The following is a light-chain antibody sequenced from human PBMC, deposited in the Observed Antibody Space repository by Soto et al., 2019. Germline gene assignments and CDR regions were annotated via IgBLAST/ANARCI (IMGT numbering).Light chain of an antibody. CDR2: ADS. Sequence: EIVFTQSPATRSLSPGETATLSCRAIQSVSGYIGWYQQKPGQAPRLLIYADSNRATGIPARFSGSGSGTDFTLTISRIETEELSVYYCQQRYNWPITLGKGKRLEIK. CDR1: QSVSGY. V-gene: IGKV3-11*01. CDR3: QQRYNWPIT. J-gene: IGKJ5*01.